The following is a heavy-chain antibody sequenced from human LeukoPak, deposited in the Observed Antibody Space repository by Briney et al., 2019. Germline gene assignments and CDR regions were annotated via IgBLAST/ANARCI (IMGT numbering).Heavy chain of an antibody. CDR2: IYPGDSDT. J-gene: IGHJ4*02. Sequence: GESLKSSCKGSGYSFTNYWVGWVRQMPGEGLEWMAIIYPGDSDTRYSPSFQGQVTISADKSISTAYLQWSSLKASDTAMYYCASGLRYYFDYWGQGTLVTVSS. V-gene: IGHV5-51*01. CDR1: GYSFTNYW. CDR3: ASGLRYYFDY.